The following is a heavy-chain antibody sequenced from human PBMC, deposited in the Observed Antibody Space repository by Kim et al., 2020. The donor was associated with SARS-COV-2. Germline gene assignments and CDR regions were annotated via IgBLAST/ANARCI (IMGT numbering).Heavy chain of an antibody. CDR1: GFSVSSYW. CDR3: SKDTFGPEAS. CDR2: INEDGRTT. J-gene: IGHJ4*02. Sequence: GGSLRLSCAASGFSVSSYWMHWVRQPPGKGLEWVSRINEDGRTTNHADSVKGRFTISRDSAKNTLLLQMNSLRVDDTAVYYCSKDTFGPEASWGQGILVTVSS. V-gene: IGHV3-74*01. D-gene: IGHD3-3*01.